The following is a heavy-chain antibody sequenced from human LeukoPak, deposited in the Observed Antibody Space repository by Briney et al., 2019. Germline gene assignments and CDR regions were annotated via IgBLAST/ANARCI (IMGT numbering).Heavy chain of an antibody. CDR2: IYPGDSHT. CDR3: ARSTMVRGIIGSGGAFDI. CDR1: GYIFTDYW. J-gene: IGHJ3*02. Sequence: GESLKISCTDSGYIFTDYWIGWVRQMPGKGLEWMGIIYPGDSHTKYSPSFQGQVTISADKSLSTAYLQWSSLKASDTAMYYCARSTMVRGIIGSGGAFDIWGQGSMVTVSS. V-gene: IGHV5-51*01. D-gene: IGHD3-10*01.